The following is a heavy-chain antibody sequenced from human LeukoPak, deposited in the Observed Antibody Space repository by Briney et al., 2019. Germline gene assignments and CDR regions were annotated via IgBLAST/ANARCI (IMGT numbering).Heavy chain of an antibody. CDR3: ARAGNILTGYSPDDAFDI. D-gene: IGHD3-9*01. Sequence: ASVKVSCKASGYTFTSYDINWVRQATGQGLEWMGWISAYKGNTNYVKKFQGRVTMTTDTSTTTAYMELRGLRSDDTAVYYCARAGNILTGYSPDDAFDIWGQGTMVTVSS. J-gene: IGHJ3*02. V-gene: IGHV1-18*01. CDR2: ISAYKGNT. CDR1: GYTFTSYD.